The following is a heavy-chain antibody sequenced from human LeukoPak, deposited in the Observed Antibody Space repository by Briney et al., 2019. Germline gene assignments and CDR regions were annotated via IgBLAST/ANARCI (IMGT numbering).Heavy chain of an antibody. V-gene: IGHV3-7*01. CDR2: INEDGSNK. J-gene: IGHJ4*02. CDR1: GFSFSNHY. CDR3: TRVIVAVPGYFDYFDF. D-gene: IGHD6-19*01. Sequence: PGGSLRLSCTASGFSFSNHYMRWIRQAPGKGLEWVANINEDGSNKWHLGSVKGRFTVSRDNVRNSLYLQMNSLRVEDTAVYYCTRVIVAVPGYFDYFDFWGQGVLVTVSS.